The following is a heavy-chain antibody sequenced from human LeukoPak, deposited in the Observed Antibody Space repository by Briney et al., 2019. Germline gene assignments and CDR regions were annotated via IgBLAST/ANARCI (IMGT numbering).Heavy chain of an antibody. D-gene: IGHD6-19*01. CDR1: GGSISSSSYY. CDR2: IYYSGST. Sequence: SETLSLTCTVSGGSISSSSYYWGWIRQPPGKGLEWIGSIYYSGSTYYNPSLKSRVTISVDTSKNQFSLKLSSVTAADTAVYYCAKVQYSSGWYWDVWGKGTTVTVSS. V-gene: IGHV4-39*07. J-gene: IGHJ6*04. CDR3: AKVQYSSGWYWDV.